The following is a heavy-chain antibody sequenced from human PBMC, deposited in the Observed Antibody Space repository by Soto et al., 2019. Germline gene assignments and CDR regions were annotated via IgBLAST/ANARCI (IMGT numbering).Heavy chain of an antibody. CDR1: GGSISSGGYY. Sequence: QVQLQESGPGLVKPSQTLSLTCTVSGGSISSGGYYWSWIRQHPGKGLEWIGYIYYSGSTYYNPSLESRVTISVDTSKNQFSLKLRSVTAVCTAVYYCASGGHYGHSAHFDYWGQGTLVTV. V-gene: IGHV4-31*03. CDR2: IYYSGST. J-gene: IGHJ4*02. D-gene: IGHD3-10*01. CDR3: ASGGHYGHSAHFDY.